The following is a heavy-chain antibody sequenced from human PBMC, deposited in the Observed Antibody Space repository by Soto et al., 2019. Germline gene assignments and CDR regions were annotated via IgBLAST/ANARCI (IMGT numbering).Heavy chain of an antibody. CDR3: AKDPAAVSYYYDSSGYFDY. J-gene: IGHJ4*02. CDR1: GFTFIDYY. D-gene: IGHD3-22*01. CDR2: ISSSGSTI. Sequence: PGGSLRLSCAASGFTFIDYYMIWIGHAPGKGREWVSYISSSGSTIYYADSVKGRFTISRDNAKNTLYLQMNSLRAEDTAVYYCAKDPAAVSYYYDSSGYFDYWGQGTLVTVSS. V-gene: IGHV3-11*01.